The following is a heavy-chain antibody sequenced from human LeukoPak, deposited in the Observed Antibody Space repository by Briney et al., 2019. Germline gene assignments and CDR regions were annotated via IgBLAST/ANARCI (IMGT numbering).Heavy chain of an antibody. Sequence: SETLSLACAVYGGSFSDYFWGWIRQPPGKGLEWIGEINHSGRTYYNPSLKSRVTISVDTSKNQFSLNLSSVTAADTAVYYCARDVVVVPAAIHYGMDVWGQGTTVTVSS. D-gene: IGHD2-2*01. CDR1: GGSFSDYF. J-gene: IGHJ6*02. V-gene: IGHV4-34*01. CDR3: ARDVVVVPAAIHYGMDV. CDR2: INHSGRT.